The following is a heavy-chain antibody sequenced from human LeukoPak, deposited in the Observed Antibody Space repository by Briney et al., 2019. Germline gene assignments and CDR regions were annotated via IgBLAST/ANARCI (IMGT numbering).Heavy chain of an antibody. CDR2: IYYSGST. CDR3: ARGPPTVEYYFDY. J-gene: IGHJ4*02. V-gene: IGHV4-31*03. Sequence: SETLSLTCTVSGGSISSGGYYWSWIRQHPGKGLEGIGYIYYSGSTYYNPSLKSRVTISVDTSKNHFSLKLSSVTAADTAVYYCARGPPTVEYYFDYWGQGTLVTVSS. D-gene: IGHD2-21*02. CDR1: GGSISSGGYY.